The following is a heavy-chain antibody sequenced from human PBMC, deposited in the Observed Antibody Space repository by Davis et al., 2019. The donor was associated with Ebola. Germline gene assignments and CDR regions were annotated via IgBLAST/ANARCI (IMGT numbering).Heavy chain of an antibody. CDR1: GFTFSKYA. V-gene: IGHV4-59*08. J-gene: IGHJ4*02. Sequence: GSLRLSCAASGFTFSKYAMSWIRQSPGAGLEWIGYIYYSGSTNYNPSLKSRVTISVDTSKSQFSLNLRSVTAADTAVYYCARLGEMYYFDYWGQGSLVTVSS. CDR3: ARLGEMYYFDY. CDR2: IYYSGST. D-gene: IGHD3-16*01.